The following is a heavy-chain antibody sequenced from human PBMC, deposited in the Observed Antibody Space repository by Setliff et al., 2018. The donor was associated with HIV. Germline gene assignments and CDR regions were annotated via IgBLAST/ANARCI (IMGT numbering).Heavy chain of an antibody. Sequence: PGGSLRLSCAASGITFSSIDIHWVRQAPGRRPEWVAHSVPDGTRAYYSDSVKGRFTISRDNSKNTVYLQMNSLTADDTAVYYCARDSGTTMGASGPGYWGQGMLVTVSS. J-gene: IGHJ4*02. V-gene: IGHV3-30*12. D-gene: IGHD1-26*01. CDR1: GITFSSID. CDR2: SVPDGTRA. CDR3: ARDSGTTMGASGPGY.